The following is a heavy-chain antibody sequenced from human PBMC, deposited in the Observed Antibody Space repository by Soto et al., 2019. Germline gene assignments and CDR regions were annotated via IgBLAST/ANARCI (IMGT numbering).Heavy chain of an antibody. CDR3: ARGGEPIDY. CDR1: GYTFTSYT. V-gene: IGHV1-3*01. CDR2: INAGNGNT. J-gene: IGHJ4*02. D-gene: IGHD2-21*01. Sequence: ASVKAACKASGYTFTSYTMHWVGQATGQRLEWMGWINAGNGNTKYSQKFQGRVTITRDTSASTAYMELSSLRSEDTAVYYCARGGEPIDYWGQGTLVTVSS.